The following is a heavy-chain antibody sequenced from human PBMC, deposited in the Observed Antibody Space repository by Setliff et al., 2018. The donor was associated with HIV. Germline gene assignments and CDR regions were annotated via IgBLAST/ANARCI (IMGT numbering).Heavy chain of an antibody. CDR3: TRLAGGYADY. Sequence: SETLSLTCTVSGASFTTHYWSLIRQPPGKGLEWIGCISTSGSTNYDPSLKSRVTLSIDMSKNQFSLKMSSVTAADTAVYYCTRLAGGYADYWGQGTLVTVSS. J-gene: IGHJ4*02. D-gene: IGHD5-12*01. CDR1: GASFTTHY. CDR2: ISTSGST. V-gene: IGHV4-4*09.